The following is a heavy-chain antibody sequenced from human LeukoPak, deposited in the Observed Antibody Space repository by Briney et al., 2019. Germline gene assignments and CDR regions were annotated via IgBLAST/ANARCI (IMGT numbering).Heavy chain of an antibody. J-gene: IGHJ6*03. CDR3: ARSVFESAVAGYYYYYYMDV. Sequence: ASVNVSCTASGYTFTSYDINWVRQATGQGLEWMGWMNPNSGNTGYAQKFQGRVTMTRNTSISTAYMELRSLRSEDTAVYYCARSVFESAVAGYYYYYYMDVWGKGTTVTISS. D-gene: IGHD6-19*01. CDR1: GYTFTSYD. V-gene: IGHV1-8*01. CDR2: MNPNSGNT.